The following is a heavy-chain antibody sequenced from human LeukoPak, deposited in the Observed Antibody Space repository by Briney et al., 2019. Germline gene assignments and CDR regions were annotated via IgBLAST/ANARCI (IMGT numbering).Heavy chain of an antibody. CDR2: IYYSGST. CDR3: ASSYDSSGPFDY. Sequence: SETLSLTCTVSGGSISSSSYYWGWIRQPPGTGLEWIGSIYYSGSTYYNPSLKSRVTISVDTSKNQFSLKLSSVTAADTAVYYCASSYDSSGPFDYWGQGTLVTVSS. D-gene: IGHD3-22*01. J-gene: IGHJ4*02. CDR1: GGSISSSSYY. V-gene: IGHV4-39*07.